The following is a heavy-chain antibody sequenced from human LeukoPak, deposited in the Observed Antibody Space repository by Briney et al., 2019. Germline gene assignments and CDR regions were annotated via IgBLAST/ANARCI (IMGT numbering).Heavy chain of an antibody. Sequence: SETLSLTCTVSGGSISSSSYYWGWIRQPPGKGLEWIGRIYTSGSTNYNPSLKSRVTMSVDTSKDQFSLKLSSVTAADTAVYYCARGGTAMISSDAFDIWGQGTMVTVSS. D-gene: IGHD5-18*01. J-gene: IGHJ3*02. CDR3: ARGGTAMISSDAFDI. CDR1: GGSISSSSYY. V-gene: IGHV4-39*07. CDR2: IYTSGST.